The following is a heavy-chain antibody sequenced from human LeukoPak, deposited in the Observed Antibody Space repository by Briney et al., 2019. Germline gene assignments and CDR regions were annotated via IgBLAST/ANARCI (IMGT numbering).Heavy chain of an antibody. Sequence: SETLSLTRAVYGGSFSGYYWSWIRQPPGKGLEWIGEINHSGSTNYNPSLNSRVTISVDTSKNQFSLKLSSVPAADTAVYYCARGEYCSSTSCYFDWFDPWGQGTLVTVSS. CDR1: GGSFSGYY. CDR2: INHSGST. J-gene: IGHJ5*02. CDR3: ARGEYCSSTSCYFDWFDP. D-gene: IGHD2-2*01. V-gene: IGHV4-34*01.